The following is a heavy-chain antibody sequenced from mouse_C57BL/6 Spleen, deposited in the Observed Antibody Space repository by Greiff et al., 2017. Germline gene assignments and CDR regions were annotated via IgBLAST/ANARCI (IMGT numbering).Heavy chain of an antibody. CDR2: IDPSDSYT. CDR1: GYTFTSYW. V-gene: IGHV1-50*01. J-gene: IGHJ2*01. Sequence: QVQLQQPGAELVQPGASAKLSCKASGYTFTSYWMQWVKQRPGQGLEWIGEIDPSDSYTNYNQKFKGKATLTVDTSSSTAYMQLSSLTSEDSAVYYCAREGYWGQGTTLTVSS. CDR3: AREGY.